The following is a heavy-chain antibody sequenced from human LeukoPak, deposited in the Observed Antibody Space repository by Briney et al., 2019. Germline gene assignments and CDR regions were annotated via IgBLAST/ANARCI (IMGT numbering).Heavy chain of an antibody. Sequence: SETLSLTCTVSGGSISSGSYYWSWIRQPAGKGLEWIGRIYTSGSTNYNPSLKSRVTISVDTSKNQFSLKLSSVTAADTAVYYCARASDWNWFDPWGQGTLVTVSS. CDR3: ARASDWNWFDP. CDR1: GGSISSGSYY. D-gene: IGHD2-21*01. V-gene: IGHV4-61*02. J-gene: IGHJ5*02. CDR2: IYTSGST.